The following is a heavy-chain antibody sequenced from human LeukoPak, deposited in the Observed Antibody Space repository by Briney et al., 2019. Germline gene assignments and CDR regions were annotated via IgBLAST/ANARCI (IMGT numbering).Heavy chain of an antibody. CDR3: ARVSQQLVLFDI. Sequence: PGGSLRLSCAASGFTVSSNYMSWVRQAPGKGLEWVSVIYSGGSTYYADSVKGRFTISRDNAKNSLYLQMNSLRAEDTAVYYCARVSQQLVLFDIWGQGTMVTVSS. CDR2: IYSGGST. D-gene: IGHD6-13*01. J-gene: IGHJ3*02. CDR1: GFTVSSNY. V-gene: IGHV3-53*01.